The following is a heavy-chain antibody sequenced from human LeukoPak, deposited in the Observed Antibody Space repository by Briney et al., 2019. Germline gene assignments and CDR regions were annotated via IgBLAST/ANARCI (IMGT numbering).Heavy chain of an antibody. CDR1: GGSISSYY. CDR3: ARDHSYYDFWSGYSDY. CDR2: IYTSGST. Sequence: SETLSLTRTVSGGSISSYYWSWIRQPAGKGLEWIGRIYTSGSTNYNPSLKSRVTMSVDTSKNQFSLKLSSVTAADTAVYYCARDHSYYDFWSGYSDYWGQGTLVTVSS. J-gene: IGHJ4*02. V-gene: IGHV4-4*07. D-gene: IGHD3-3*01.